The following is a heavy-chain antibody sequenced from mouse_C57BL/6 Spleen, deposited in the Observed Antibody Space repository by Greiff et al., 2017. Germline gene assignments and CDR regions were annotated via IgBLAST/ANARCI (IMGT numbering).Heavy chain of an antibody. J-gene: IGHJ1*03. Sequence: EVKLQESGGGLVKPGGSLKLSCAASGFTFSSYAMSWVRQTPEKRLEWVATISDGGSYTYYPDNVKGRFTISRDNAKNNLYLQMSHLKSEDTAMYYCARRAYSNWYFDVWGTGTTVTVSS. D-gene: IGHD2-5*01. CDR2: ISDGGSYT. CDR3: ARRAYSNWYFDV. V-gene: IGHV5-4*03. CDR1: GFTFSSYA.